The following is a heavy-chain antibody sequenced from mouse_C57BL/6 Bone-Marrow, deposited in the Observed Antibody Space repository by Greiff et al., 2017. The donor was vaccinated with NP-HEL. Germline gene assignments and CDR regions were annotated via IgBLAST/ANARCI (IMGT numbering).Heavy chain of an antibody. CDR2: IHPNSGST. CDR3: ARYPYYGSSSLRYFDV. Sequence: QVQLQQPGAELVKPGASVKLSCKASGYTFTSYWMHWVKQRPGQGLEWIGMIHPNSGSTNYNEKFKSKATLTVDTSSSTAYMQLSSLTSEDSAVYYCARYPYYGSSSLRYFDVWGTGTTVTVSS. D-gene: IGHD1-1*01. V-gene: IGHV1-64*01. CDR1: GYTFTSYW. J-gene: IGHJ1*03.